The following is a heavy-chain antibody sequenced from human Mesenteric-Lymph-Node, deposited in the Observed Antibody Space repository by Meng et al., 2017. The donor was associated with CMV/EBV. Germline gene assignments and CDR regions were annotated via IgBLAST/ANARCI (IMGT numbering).Heavy chain of an antibody. CDR1: GLTLRNYA. CDR2: IDTGFSST. CDR3: AKSYGDYGYYYGMDV. V-gene: IGHV3-23*03. D-gene: IGHD4-17*01. Sequence: GESLKISCAASGLTLRNYAMNWVRQAPGKGLEWVSVIDTGFSSTYYADSVKGRFTISRDNSKNTLYLQMNRLRAEDTAVYYCAKSYGDYGYYYGMDVWGQETTVTVSS. J-gene: IGHJ6*02.